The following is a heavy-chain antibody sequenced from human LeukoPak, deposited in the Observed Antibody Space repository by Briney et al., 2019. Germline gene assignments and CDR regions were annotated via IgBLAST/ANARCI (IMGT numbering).Heavy chain of an antibody. Sequence: GGSLRLSCAASGFTFSSYWMSWVRQAPGKGLEWVANIKQDGSEKYYVDSVKGRFTISRDNAKNSLYLQMNSLRAEDTAVYYCARDLEGYCSSTSCAKHYFDRWGQGTLVTVSS. CDR3: ARDLEGYCSSTSCAKHYFDR. J-gene: IGHJ4*02. CDR2: IKQDGSEK. V-gene: IGHV3-7*01. CDR1: GFTFSSYW. D-gene: IGHD2-2*01.